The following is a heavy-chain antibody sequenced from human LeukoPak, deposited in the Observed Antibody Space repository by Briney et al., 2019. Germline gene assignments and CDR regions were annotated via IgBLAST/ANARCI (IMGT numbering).Heavy chain of an antibody. CDR1: GFSFGGYG. D-gene: IGHD6-19*01. CDR2: ISYDGSNK. J-gene: IGHJ4*02. Sequence: GGSLRLSCAASGFSFGGYGIHWVRQAPGQGLEWVAVISYDGSNKYYADSVKGRFTISRDNSKNTLYLQINSLGAEDTAVYYCAKEYASGWVDYWGQGTLVTVSS. V-gene: IGHV3-30*18. CDR3: AKEYASGWVDY.